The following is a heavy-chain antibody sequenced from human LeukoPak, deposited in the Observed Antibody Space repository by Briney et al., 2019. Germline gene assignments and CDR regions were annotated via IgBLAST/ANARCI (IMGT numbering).Heavy chain of an antibody. CDR1: GGSISSYY. J-gene: IGHJ4*02. CDR2: IPYSGSI. Sequence: SETLSLTCSVSGGSISSYYWSWIRQPPGKGLEWIGYIPYSGSINYNPSLKSRVTISVDTSKNQFSLKLRFVTAADTAVYYCARPDYSSGWYYFDYWGQGTPVTVSS. D-gene: IGHD6-19*01. V-gene: IGHV4-59*08. CDR3: ARPDYSSGWYYFDY.